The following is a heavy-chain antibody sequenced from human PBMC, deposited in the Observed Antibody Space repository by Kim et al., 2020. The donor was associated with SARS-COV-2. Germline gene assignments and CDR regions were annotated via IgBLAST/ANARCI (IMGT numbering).Heavy chain of an antibody. CDR2: IKSKAYGGAV. V-gene: IGHV3-15*01. CDR1: GFTFTDAW. Sequence: GGSLRLSCVASGFTFTDAWMNWVRQTPGKGLEWVGRIKSKAYGGAVDYAAPVRGRFTISRDDSKNTLYFQMNSLKTEDTAVYYCVASAIDRRWNYFDYWGQGTLVAVSS. CDR3: VASAIDRRWNYFDY. D-gene: IGHD6-25*01. J-gene: IGHJ4*02.